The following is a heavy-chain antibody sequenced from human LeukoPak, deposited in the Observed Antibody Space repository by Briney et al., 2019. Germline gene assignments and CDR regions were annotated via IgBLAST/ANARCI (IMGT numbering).Heavy chain of an antibody. V-gene: IGHV4-59*07. J-gene: IGHJ3*01. CDR3: ARLIVVVPAAGGTELPHEAVDC. CDR1: GGSIRRCY. CDR2: IYYSGST. D-gene: IGHD2-2*01. Sequence: SDPLSLPCTLSGGSIRRCYRICLREPPGKRLEWIGYIYYSGSTNYNPSLKSRVTISVDTSKNQFSLKLSSVTAADTAVYYCARLIVVVPAAGGTELPHEAVDCLGQGRMVTRSS.